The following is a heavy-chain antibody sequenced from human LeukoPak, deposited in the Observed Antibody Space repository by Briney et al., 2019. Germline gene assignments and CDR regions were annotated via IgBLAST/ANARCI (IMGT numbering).Heavy chain of an antibody. J-gene: IGHJ4*02. CDR2: VFNGGST. Sequence: SETLSLTCTVSGGSINSHYWSWIRQPPGKGLEWIGYVFNGGSTNYNPSLKRRVTMSVDTSRDQFSPRLSSVTAADTAIYYCASRPAGSTWYGVFDYWSQGTLVTVSS. V-gene: IGHV4-59*11. CDR1: GGSINSHY. CDR3: ASRPAGSTWYGVFDY. D-gene: IGHD6-13*01.